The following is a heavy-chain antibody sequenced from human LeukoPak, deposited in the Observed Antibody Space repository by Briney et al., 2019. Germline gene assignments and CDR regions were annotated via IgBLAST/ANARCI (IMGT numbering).Heavy chain of an antibody. V-gene: IGHV1-69*01. D-gene: IGHD2-15*01. CDR1: GGTFSSYA. CDR3: ARVYCSGGSCYDY. Sequence: SVKVSCKASGGTFSSYAISWVRQAPGQGLEWMGGIIPIFGTANYAQKFQGRVTITADESTSIAYMELSSLRSEDTAVYYCARVYCSGGSCYDYWGQGTLVTVSS. J-gene: IGHJ4*02. CDR2: IIPIFGTA.